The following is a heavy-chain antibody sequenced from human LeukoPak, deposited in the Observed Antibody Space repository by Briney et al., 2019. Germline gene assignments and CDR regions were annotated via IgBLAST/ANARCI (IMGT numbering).Heavy chain of an antibody. J-gene: IGHJ4*02. CDR1: GYTFTGYY. CDR2: INPNSGGT. D-gene: IGHD3-10*01. CDR3: ARAYYHGSGPLGY. Sequence: ASVKVSCKASGYTFTGYYMHWVRQAPGQGLEWMGWINPNSGGTNYAQKFQGWVTMTRDTSISTAYMELSRLRSDDTAVYYCARAYYHGSGPLGYWGQGTLVTVSS. V-gene: IGHV1-2*04.